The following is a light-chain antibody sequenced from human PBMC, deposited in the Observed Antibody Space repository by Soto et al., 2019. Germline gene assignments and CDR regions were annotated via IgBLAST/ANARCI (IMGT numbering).Light chain of an antibody. CDR1: QSISSW. CDR3: QQYGDSPPLTFALA. V-gene: IGKV1-5*01. CDR2: DAS. Sequence: DIQMTQSPSTLSASVGDRVTITCRASQSISSWLAWYQQKPGKAPKLLIYDASSLESGVPSRFSGSGSGTEFTLTISRLEPEDFAVYYCQQYGDSPPLTFALAFGGGTKVEIK. J-gene: IGKJ4*01.